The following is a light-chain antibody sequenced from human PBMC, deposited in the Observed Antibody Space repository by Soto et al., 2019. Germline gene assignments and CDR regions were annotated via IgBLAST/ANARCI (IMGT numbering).Light chain of an antibody. CDR1: QSITRW. Sequence: DIQMTQSPSIVSVSVGDRVTITCRASQSITRWLAWYQQKPGKAPKLLIYDASTLESGVPSRFSGSGSGTEFTLTISRLQPDDFATYYCQQYNTYWTFGQGTKVEIK. CDR3: QQYNTYWT. V-gene: IGKV1-5*01. J-gene: IGKJ1*01. CDR2: DAS.